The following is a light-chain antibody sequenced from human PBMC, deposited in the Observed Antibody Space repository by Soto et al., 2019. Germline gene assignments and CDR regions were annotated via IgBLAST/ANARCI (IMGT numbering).Light chain of an antibody. Sequence: QSVLTQPPSVSAAPGQKVTISCSGGSSNFGNNYVSWYQQLPGTAPKLLIYENNKRPSGIPDRFSGSKSGTSATLGITGLQTGDEADYYCGTWDSSLSALYVFGTGTKVTVL. J-gene: IGLJ1*01. CDR1: SSNFGNNY. CDR2: ENN. V-gene: IGLV1-51*02. CDR3: GTWDSSLSALYV.